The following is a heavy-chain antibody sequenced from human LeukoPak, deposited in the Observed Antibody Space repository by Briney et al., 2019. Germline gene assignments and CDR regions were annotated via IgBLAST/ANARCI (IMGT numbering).Heavy chain of an antibody. CDR1: GFTFSSYG. CDR2: IWYDGSNK. V-gene: IGHV3-33*01. CDR3: ARDYGAYYIGS. J-gene: IGHJ5*02. D-gene: IGHD3-3*01. Sequence: GGSLRLSCAASGFTFSSYGMHWVRQAPGKGLEWVAVIWYDGSNKYYADSVKGRFTISRDSSKSALYLQMNSLRAEDTAVYYCARDYGAYYIGSWGQGTLVTVSS.